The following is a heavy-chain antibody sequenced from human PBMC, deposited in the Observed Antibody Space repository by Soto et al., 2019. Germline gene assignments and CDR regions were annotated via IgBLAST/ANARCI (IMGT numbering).Heavy chain of an antibody. Sequence: QVQLVQSGAEVKKPGASVKVSCKTSGYTFTGYYIHWIRQAPGQGLEWMGWINPNSGDTNYSQDFQGRVTMTSDTSFTTAYVELTRLRSDDTAVYYCARREQWLENFDYWGQGTPVTVSS. D-gene: IGHD6-19*01. CDR3: ARREQWLENFDY. V-gene: IGHV1-2*02. CDR2: INPNSGDT. CDR1: GYTFTGYY. J-gene: IGHJ4*02.